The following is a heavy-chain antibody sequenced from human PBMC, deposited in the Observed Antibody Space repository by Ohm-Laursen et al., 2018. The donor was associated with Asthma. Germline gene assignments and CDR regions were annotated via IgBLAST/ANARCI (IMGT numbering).Heavy chain of an antibody. CDR3: ASTYYGSGIIFDY. J-gene: IGHJ4*02. CDR2: IIPIFGTA. Sequence: SSVKVSCKASGYTFTGYYMHWVRQAPGQGLEWMGGIIPIFGTANYAQKFQGRVTITADESTSTAYMELSSLRSEDTAVYYCASTYYGSGIIFDYWGQGTLVTVSS. V-gene: IGHV1-69*01. D-gene: IGHD3-10*01. CDR1: GYTFTGYY.